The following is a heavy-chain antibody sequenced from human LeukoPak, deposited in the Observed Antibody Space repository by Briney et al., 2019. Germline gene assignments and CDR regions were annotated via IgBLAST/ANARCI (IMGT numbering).Heavy chain of an antibody. D-gene: IGHD3-10*01. CDR3: ARENKGFGD. Sequence: ASVKVSCKASGYTFTSYYMHWVRQAPRRGLEWMGIINPSSGTASYAQKFQGRVTMTRDTSTSTVYVELSSLRSEDTAVYYCARENKGFGDWGQGTLVTVSS. CDR2: INPSSGTA. CDR1: GYTFTSYY. V-gene: IGHV1-46*01. J-gene: IGHJ4*02.